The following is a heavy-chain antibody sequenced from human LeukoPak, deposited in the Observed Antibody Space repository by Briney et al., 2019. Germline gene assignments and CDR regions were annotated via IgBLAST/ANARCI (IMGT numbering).Heavy chain of an antibody. CDR3: ARTIAVAVVDY. V-gene: IGHV4-61*01. CDR1: GGSVSSGSYY. Sequence: SDTLSLTCTVSGGSVSSGSYYWSWIRQPPGKGLEWIGYIYYSGSTNYNPSLKSRVTISVDTSKNQFSLKLSSVTAADTAVYYCARTIAVAVVDYWGQGTLVTVSS. D-gene: IGHD6-19*01. CDR2: IYYSGST. J-gene: IGHJ4*02.